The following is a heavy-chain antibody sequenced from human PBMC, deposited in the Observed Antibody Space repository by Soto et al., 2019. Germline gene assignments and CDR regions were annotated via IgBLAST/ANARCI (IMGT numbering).Heavy chain of an antibody. V-gene: IGHV1-18*04. Sequence: ASLKVSCKASGYTFTSYGISWARQAPGQGLEWMGWISAYNCNTNYAQKLQGRVTMTTDTSTSTANMELRSLRSDDTALYYCARHPPGMRFLEWLYPYYYYYGMDVWGQGTTVTVSS. J-gene: IGHJ6*02. CDR3: ARHPPGMRFLEWLYPYYYYYGMDV. CDR1: GYTFTSYG. CDR2: ISAYNCNT. D-gene: IGHD3-3*01.